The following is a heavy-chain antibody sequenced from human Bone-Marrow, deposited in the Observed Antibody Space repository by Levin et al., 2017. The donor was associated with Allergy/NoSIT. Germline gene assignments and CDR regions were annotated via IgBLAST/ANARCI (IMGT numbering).Heavy chain of an antibody. V-gene: IGHV4-4*07. CDR1: GGSIRSYY. J-gene: IGHJ4*02. Sequence: SETLSLTCTVSGGSIRSYYWSRIRQPAGKGLEWIGRIFPSGTTSYNPSLKSRVTMSVDTSKNHFSLNLNSVTAADTAVYYCARIGIYRYFDYWGQGTLVTVSS. D-gene: IGHD1-14*01. CDR2: IFPSGTT. CDR3: ARIGIYRYFDY.